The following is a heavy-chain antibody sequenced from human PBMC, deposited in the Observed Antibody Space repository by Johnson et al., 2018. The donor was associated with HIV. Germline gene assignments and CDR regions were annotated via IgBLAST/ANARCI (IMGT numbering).Heavy chain of an antibody. Sequence: VQLVESGGDLVQPGVSLRLSCAASGFTFNNYGMSWVRQAPGRGLEWVANIKQDGSEKYYVDSVKGRFTISRANAKDSLYLQMNSLRAEETAVYYCARGGRWVRITMIVVVPNDAFDIWGQGTMVTVSS. CDR3: ARGGRWVRITMIVVVPNDAFDI. J-gene: IGHJ3*02. V-gene: IGHV3-7*01. CDR1: GFTFNNYG. D-gene: IGHD3-22*01. CDR2: IKQDGSEK.